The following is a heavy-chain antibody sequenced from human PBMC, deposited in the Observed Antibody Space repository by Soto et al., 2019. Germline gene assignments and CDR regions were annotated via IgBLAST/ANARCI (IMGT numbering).Heavy chain of an antibody. CDR2: IWYDGNKK. CDR1: GFGFSSSG. D-gene: IGHD5-18*01. CDR3: GVDTPGLLDY. V-gene: IGHV3-33*03. J-gene: IGHJ4*02. Sequence: QVHLVESGGGVVQPGRSLRLSCAASGFGFSSSGMHWVRQAPGKGLEWVAVIWYDGNKKYYGDSVRGRFTISRDNSKNTLYLEMNSLRAEDTAVFYCGVDTPGLLDYWGQGTLVTVSS.